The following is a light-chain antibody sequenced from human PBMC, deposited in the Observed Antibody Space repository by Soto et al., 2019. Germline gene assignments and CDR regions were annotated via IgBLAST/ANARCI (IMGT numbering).Light chain of an antibody. CDR2: DDS. CDR1: NIGSKS. CDR3: AGWDDSLLGPV. Sequence: SYELTQPPSVSVAPGQTARITCGGNNIGSKSVHWYQQKPGQAPVLVVYDDSDRPSGIPERFSGSNSGNTATQTISRVEAGDEADYYCAGWDDSLLGPVFGGGTKLTVL. J-gene: IGLJ3*02. V-gene: IGLV3-21*02.